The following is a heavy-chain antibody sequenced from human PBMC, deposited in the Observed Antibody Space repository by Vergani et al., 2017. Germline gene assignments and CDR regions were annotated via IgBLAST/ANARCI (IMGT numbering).Heavy chain of an antibody. CDR1: GFTFSSYA. Sequence: EVQLLESGGGLVQPGGSLRLSCAASGFTFSSYAMSWVRQAPGKGLEWVSAISGSGGSKYYADSVKGRFTISRDNSKNTLYLQMNSLRAEDTAVYYCDRGSAAADDYWGQGTLVTVSS. D-gene: IGHD6-13*01. CDR3: DRGSAAADDY. J-gene: IGHJ4*02. CDR2: ISGSGGSK. V-gene: IGHV3-23*01.